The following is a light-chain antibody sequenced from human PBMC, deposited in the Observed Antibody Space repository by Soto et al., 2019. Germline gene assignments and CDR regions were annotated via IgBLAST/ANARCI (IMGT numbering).Light chain of an antibody. V-gene: IGLV6-57*02. CDR2: EDN. CDR3: GAWDESLNGYV. J-gene: IGLJ1*01. Sequence: NFMLTQPHSVSESPGKTVTISCTGSSGSIASNYVQWFQQRPGSAPTTVIYEDNKRPSGVPDRFSGSKSGTSASLAINGLQSGDEADYYCGAWDESLNGYVFGTGTKLTVL. CDR1: SGSIASNY.